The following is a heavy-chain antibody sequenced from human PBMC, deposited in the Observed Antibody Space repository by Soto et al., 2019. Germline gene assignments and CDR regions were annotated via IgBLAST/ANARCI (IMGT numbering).Heavy chain of an antibody. V-gene: IGHV3-30-3*01. CDR2: ISYDGSNK. J-gene: IGHJ6*02. Sequence: GGSLRLSCAASGFTFNTYAMHWVRQAPGKGLEWVAVISYDGSNKYYADSVRGRFTISRDNSKNTLFLQMNSLRVEDTAVYYCARGPWYGDYRGMDVWGQGTTVTVSS. CDR1: GFTFNTYA. D-gene: IGHD4-17*01. CDR3: ARGPWYGDYRGMDV.